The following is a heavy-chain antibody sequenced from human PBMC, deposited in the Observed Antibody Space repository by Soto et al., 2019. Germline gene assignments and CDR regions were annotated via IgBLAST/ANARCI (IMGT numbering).Heavy chain of an antibody. Sequence: GGSLRLSCAASGFTFSNAWMNWVRQAPGKGLEWVGRIKSKTDGGTTDYAAPVKGRFTISRDDSKNTLYLQMNSLKTEDTAVYYCTAGIAVAGLYYYYGMDVWGQGTTVTVSS. CDR3: TAGIAVAGLYYYYGMDV. V-gene: IGHV3-15*07. CDR1: GFTFSNAW. J-gene: IGHJ6*02. D-gene: IGHD6-19*01. CDR2: IKSKTDGGTT.